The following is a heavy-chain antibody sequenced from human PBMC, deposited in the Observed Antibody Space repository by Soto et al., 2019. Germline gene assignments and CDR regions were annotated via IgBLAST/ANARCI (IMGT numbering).Heavy chain of an antibody. CDR3: AREGLVYYGSGSPPYYGMDV. CDR2: IYSGGST. D-gene: IGHD3-10*01. J-gene: IGHJ6*02. CDR1: GFTVSSSY. V-gene: IGHV3-66*01. Sequence: GGSLRLSCAASGFTVSSSYMSWVRQAPGKGLEWVSVIYSGGSTYYADSVKGRFTISRDNSKNTLYLQMNSLRAEDTAVYYCAREGLVYYGSGSPPYYGMDVWGQGTTVTVSS.